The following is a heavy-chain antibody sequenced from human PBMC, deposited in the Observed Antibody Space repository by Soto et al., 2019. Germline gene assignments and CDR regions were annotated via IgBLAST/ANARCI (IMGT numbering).Heavy chain of an antibody. Sequence: QVQLEESGGGVVQPGRSLRLSCAASGFTISSYGMHWVRQAPGKGLEWVAVISYDGSNKYYADSVKGRFTMSRDNSKNTLYLQMNSLRAEDTAVYYCAKDRDSSGWYLDWFDPWGQGTLVTVSS. CDR1: GFTISSYG. D-gene: IGHD6-19*01. CDR3: AKDRDSSGWYLDWFDP. CDR2: ISYDGSNK. V-gene: IGHV3-30*18. J-gene: IGHJ5*02.